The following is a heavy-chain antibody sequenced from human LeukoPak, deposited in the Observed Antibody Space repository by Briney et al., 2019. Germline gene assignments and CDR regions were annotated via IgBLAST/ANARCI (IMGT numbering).Heavy chain of an antibody. CDR1: GFTFSSYG. CDR2: ISYDGSKK. Sequence: GGSLRLSCAASGFTFSSYGMHWVRQAPGKGLEWVAVISYDGSKKYYADSVQGRFTISRDNSKNTLYLQMNSLRAEDTAVYYCTRWSGEDDVFDIWGRGTMVTVSS. V-gene: IGHV3-30*03. CDR3: TRWSGEDDVFDI. J-gene: IGHJ3*02. D-gene: IGHD3-10*01.